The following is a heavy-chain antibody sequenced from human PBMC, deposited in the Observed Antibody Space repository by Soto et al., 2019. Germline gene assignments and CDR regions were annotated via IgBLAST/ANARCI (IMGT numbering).Heavy chain of an antibody. Sequence: GGSLRLSCAASGFTFSSYWMHWVRQAPGKGLVWVSRINSDGSSTSYADSVKGRFTISRDNAKNTLYLQMNSLRAEDTAVYYCATYYYGSGSYYWLPSRYFDYWGQGTLVTVSS. D-gene: IGHD3-10*01. CDR3: ATYYYGSGSYYWLPSRYFDY. CDR2: INSDGSST. J-gene: IGHJ4*02. V-gene: IGHV3-74*01. CDR1: GFTFSSYW.